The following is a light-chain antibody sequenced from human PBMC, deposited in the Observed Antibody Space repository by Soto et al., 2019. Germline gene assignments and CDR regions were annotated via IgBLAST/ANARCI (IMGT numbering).Light chain of an antibody. CDR2: TVN. Sequence: QSVLTQPRSVSGSPGQSVTISCTGTSSDVGAYNYVSWYQQHPGKAPKLIIYTVNKRPSGVPDRFSGSKSGNTASLTISGLQAEDEAHYYCCSHAGTYNVLFGGGTKVTV. V-gene: IGLV2-11*01. CDR3: CSHAGTYNVL. CDR1: SSDVGAYNY. J-gene: IGLJ2*01.